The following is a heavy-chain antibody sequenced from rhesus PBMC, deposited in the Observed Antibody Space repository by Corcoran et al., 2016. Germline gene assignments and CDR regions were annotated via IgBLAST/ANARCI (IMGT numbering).Heavy chain of an antibody. J-gene: IGHJ4*01. CDR2: IRSKYNNYGT. D-gene: IGHD3-34*01. Sequence: EVPLVESGGGLVQPGGSLRLSCAASGFTFSDSAMSWVRQASGKGVEWVGYIRSKYNNYGTEYAASVKGRFTISRDDSKNTLYLQMSSLKTEDTAVYYCTTDLTGVIIMTYYFDYWGQGVLVTVS. V-gene: IGHV3-186*02. CDR3: TTDLTGVIIMTYYFDY. CDR1: GFTFSDSA.